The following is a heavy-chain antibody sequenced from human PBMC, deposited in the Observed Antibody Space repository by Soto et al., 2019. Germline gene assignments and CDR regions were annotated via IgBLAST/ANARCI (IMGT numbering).Heavy chain of an antibody. V-gene: IGHV3-23*01. D-gene: IGHD3-3*01. CDR1: GFTFSSYA. CDR2: ISGRGDST. J-gene: IGHJ4*02. Sequence: LRLSCAASGFTFSSYAMSWVRQAPGKGLEWVSAISGRGDSTYYADSVKGRFTISRDNSRNTLYLQMNSLRAEDTAVYYCAKDPYFDFWSGYYYFDYWGQGTLVTVSS. CDR3: AKDPYFDFWSGYYYFDY.